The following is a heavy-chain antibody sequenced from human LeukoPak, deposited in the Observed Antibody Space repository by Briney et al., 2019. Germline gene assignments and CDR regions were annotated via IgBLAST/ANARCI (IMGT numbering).Heavy chain of an antibody. D-gene: IGHD6-19*01. CDR3: ARDFEGSGWYDP. Sequence: ASVKVSCKASGGTFSSYAISWVRQAPGQGLEWMGGIIPIFGTANYAQKFQGRVTITADKSTSTAYMELSSLRSEDTAVYYCARDFEGSGWYDPWGQGTLVTVSS. CDR2: IIPIFGTA. CDR1: GGTFSSYA. V-gene: IGHV1-69*06. J-gene: IGHJ5*02.